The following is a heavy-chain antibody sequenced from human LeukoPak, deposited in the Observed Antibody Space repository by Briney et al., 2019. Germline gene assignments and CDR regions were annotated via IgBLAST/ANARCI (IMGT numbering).Heavy chain of an antibody. V-gene: IGHV3-21*01. D-gene: IGHD2-21*02. J-gene: IGHJ4*02. CDR2: ISSSSSYI. CDR1: GFTFSSDS. Sequence: PAESLKLSYAPSGFTFSSDSMNCVRQAPGKGLQWVSFISSSSSYIYYADSVKGRFTISRDNAKNSLYLQMNSLRAEDTAVYYCARGAVTARSFDYWGQGNLVTVSS. CDR3: ARGAVTARSFDY.